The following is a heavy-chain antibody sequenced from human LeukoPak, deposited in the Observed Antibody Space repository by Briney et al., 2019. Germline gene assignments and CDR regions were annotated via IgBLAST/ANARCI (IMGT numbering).Heavy chain of an antibody. CDR1: GYSISSGYY. J-gene: IGHJ4*02. V-gene: IGHV4-38-2*01. Sequence: NPSETLSLTCAVSGYSISSGYYWGWIQQPPRKGLEWIGSIYHSGSTYYNPSLKSRVTISVDTSKNQFSLKLSSVTAADTAVYYCAGLTGWELLTLPYPWFDYWGQGTLVTVSS. CDR2: IYHSGST. D-gene: IGHD1-26*01. CDR3: AGLTGWELLTLPYPWFDY.